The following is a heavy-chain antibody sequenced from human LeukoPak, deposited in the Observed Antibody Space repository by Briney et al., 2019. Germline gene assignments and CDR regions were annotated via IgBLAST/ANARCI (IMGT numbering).Heavy chain of an antibody. CDR3: ARVKQQLVRGYYYYYMDV. V-gene: IGHV3-13*01. CDR2: IGTAGDT. CDR1: GFTFSSYD. D-gene: IGHD6-13*01. Sequence: GGSLRLSCAASGFTFSSYDMRWVRQATGKGLEWVSAIGTAGDTYYPGSVKGRFTISRENAKNSLYLQMNSLRAGDTAVYYCARVKQQLVRGYYYYYMDVWGKGTTVTVSS. J-gene: IGHJ6*03.